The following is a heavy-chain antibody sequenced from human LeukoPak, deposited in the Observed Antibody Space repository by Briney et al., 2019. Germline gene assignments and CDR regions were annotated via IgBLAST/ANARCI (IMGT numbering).Heavy chain of an antibody. CDR2: IYYSGST. J-gene: IGHJ4*02. D-gene: IGHD3-16*01. Sequence: SDTLSLTCAVSGYSISNSNWWGWIRQPPGKGLEWIGYIYYSGSTNYNPSLKSRVTISVDTSKNQFSLKLSSVTAADTAVYYCARSGGVWYFDYWGQGTLVTVSS. CDR3: ARSGGVWYFDY. CDR1: GYSISNSNW. V-gene: IGHV4-28*01.